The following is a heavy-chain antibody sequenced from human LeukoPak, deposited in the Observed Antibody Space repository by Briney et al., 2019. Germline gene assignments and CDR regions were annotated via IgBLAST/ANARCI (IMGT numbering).Heavy chain of an antibody. CDR3: AKDGLLWFGELSTYYFDY. V-gene: IGHV3-30*02. J-gene: IGHJ4*02. Sequence: GGSLRLSCAASGFTFSSYGMHWDRQAPGKGLEWVAFIRYDGSNKYYADSVKGRFTISRDNAKNSLYLQMNSLRAEDTALYYCAKDGLLWFGELSTYYFDYWGQGTLVTVSS. CDR2: IRYDGSNK. CDR1: GFTFSSYG. D-gene: IGHD3-10*01.